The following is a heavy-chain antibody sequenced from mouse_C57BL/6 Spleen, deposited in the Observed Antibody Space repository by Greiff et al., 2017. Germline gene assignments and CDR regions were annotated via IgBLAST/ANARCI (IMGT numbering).Heavy chain of an antibody. CDR2: IYPGDGDT. J-gene: IGHJ3*01. CDR3: ARGGYYGNTWFAY. V-gene: IGHV1-80*01. CDR1: GYAFSSYW. D-gene: IGHD2-1*01. Sequence: VQLQQSGAELVKPGASVKISCKASGYAFSSYWMNWVKQRPGKGLKWIGQIYPGDGDTNYNGKFKGKATLTADKSSSTAYMQLSSLTSEDSAVYFCARGGYYGNTWFAYWGQGTLVTVSA.